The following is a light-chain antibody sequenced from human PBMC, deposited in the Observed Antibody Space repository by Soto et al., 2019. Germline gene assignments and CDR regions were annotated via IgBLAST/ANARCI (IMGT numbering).Light chain of an antibody. Sequence: EIVLTQSPGTLSLSPGERATLSCRASQSVSSSYLAWYQQKPGQAPRLLIYGASSRATGIPDRFSGSGSGTDFTLTITRLETEDFAVYYWQQYDSSPRTFGQGT. CDR2: GAS. V-gene: IGKV3-20*01. CDR1: QSVSSSY. J-gene: IGKJ1*01. CDR3: QQYDSSPRT.